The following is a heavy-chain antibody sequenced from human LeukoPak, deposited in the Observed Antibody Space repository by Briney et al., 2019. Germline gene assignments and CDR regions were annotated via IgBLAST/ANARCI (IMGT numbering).Heavy chain of an antibody. CDR2: TCSSGSYI. CDR3: ARGAPYSSSWYWVDY. V-gene: IGHV3-21*01. J-gene: IGHJ4*02. Sequence: PGGSLRLSCAASGFTFSSYSMNWVRQAPGKGLEWVSSTCSSGSYIYYADSVKGRFTISRDNAKNSLYLQMNSLRVEDTAVYYCARGAPYSSSWYWVDYWGQGTLVTVSS. CDR1: GFTFSSYS. D-gene: IGHD6-13*01.